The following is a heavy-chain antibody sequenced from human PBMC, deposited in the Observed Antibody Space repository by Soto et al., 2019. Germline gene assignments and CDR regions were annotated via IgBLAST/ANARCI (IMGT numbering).Heavy chain of an antibody. J-gene: IGHJ3*02. CDR3: ATENCIVATIPDAFDI. D-gene: IGHD5-12*01. V-gene: IGHV3-33*01. CDR1: GFTFSSYG. Sequence: QVQLVESGGGVVQPGRSLRLSCAASGFTFSSYGMHWVRQAPGKGLEWVAVIWYDGSNKYYADSVKGRLTISRDNSKNTLYLQMNSLRAEDTSVYYGATENCIVATIPDAFDIWGQGTMVTVSS. CDR2: IWYDGSNK.